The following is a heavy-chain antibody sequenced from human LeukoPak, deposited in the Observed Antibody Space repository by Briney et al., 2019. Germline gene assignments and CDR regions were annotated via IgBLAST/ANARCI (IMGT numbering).Heavy chain of an antibody. J-gene: IGHJ5*01. CDR1: GFTFSCCA. V-gene: IGHV3-23*01. CDR3: AKDRKPDGLYNFDF. CDR2: VIGNNART. Sequence: GGSLRLSCAASGFTFSCCAMHWVRQAPGQGLEWVSIVIGNNARTVYADSVKGRFSVSKDTSKNTLYLQMNSLRVEDTAVYYCAKDRKPDGLYNFDFWGQGALVIVSS. D-gene: IGHD5-24*01.